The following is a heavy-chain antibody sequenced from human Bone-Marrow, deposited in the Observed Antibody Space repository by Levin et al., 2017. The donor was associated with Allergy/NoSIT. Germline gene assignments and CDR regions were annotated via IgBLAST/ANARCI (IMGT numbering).Heavy chain of an antibody. Sequence: GASVKVSCKASGYTFRDSYMLWVRQAPGQGLEWMGWISPHTGGTNYARQFQGRVTLTSDTSVSTTYMELSGLRSDDTAVYYCARHRPGAIGWILDFWGQGTLVTVSS. D-gene: IGHD5-18*01. CDR1: GYTFRDSY. V-gene: IGHV1-2*02. J-gene: IGHJ4*02. CDR3: ARHRPGAIGWILDF. CDR2: ISPHTGGT.